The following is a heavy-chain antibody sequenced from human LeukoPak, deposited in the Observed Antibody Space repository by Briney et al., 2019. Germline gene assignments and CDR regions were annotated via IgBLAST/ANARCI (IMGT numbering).Heavy chain of an antibody. D-gene: IGHD4-11*01. Sequence: GGSLRLSCAASGFTFSTYGMHWVRQAPGKGLEWVAVISYDGSNKYYADSVKGRFTISRDNSKNTLYLQMNSLRAEDTAVYYCARGNDYSNTPAGGDYYFDYWGQGTLVTVSS. CDR3: ARGNDYSNTPAGGDYYFDY. J-gene: IGHJ4*02. CDR1: GFTFSTYG. CDR2: ISYDGSNK. V-gene: IGHV3-30*03.